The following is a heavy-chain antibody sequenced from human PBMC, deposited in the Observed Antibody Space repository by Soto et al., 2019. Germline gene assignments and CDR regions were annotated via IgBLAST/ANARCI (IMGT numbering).Heavy chain of an antibody. V-gene: IGHV3-30*18. CDR3: AKEDSDSVPYYPVSPGFVY. Sequence: GGSLRLSCAASGFTFSTYGMHWVRQAPGKGLEWVAVISYDGTNKFYADSVKGRFTISRDNSKNTLFLQMNSLRAEDAAVYYCAKEDSDSVPYYPVSPGFVYCGPGTLVTVSS. CDR1: GFTFSTYG. D-gene: IGHD3-22*01. CDR2: ISYDGTNK. J-gene: IGHJ4*02.